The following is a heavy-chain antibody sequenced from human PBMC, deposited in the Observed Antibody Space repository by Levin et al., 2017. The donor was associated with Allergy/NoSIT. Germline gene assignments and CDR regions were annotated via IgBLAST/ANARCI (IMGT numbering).Heavy chain of an antibody. Sequence: PGGSLRLSCTVSGGSISSGSYFWGWIRQPPGKGLEWIGSIYHSGSAYHNPSLKSRVTISVDTSKNQFSLKLSSVTAADTAVYYCARQPGWGGWYFDYWGQGTLVTVSS. CDR2: IYHSGSA. CDR1: GGSISSGSYF. CDR3: ARQPGWGGWYFDY. D-gene: IGHD6-19*01. J-gene: IGHJ4*02. V-gene: IGHV4-39*01.